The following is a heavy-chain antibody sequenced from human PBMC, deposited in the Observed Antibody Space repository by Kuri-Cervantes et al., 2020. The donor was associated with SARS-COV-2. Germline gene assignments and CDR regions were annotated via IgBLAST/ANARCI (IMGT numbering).Heavy chain of an antibody. D-gene: IGHD4-17*01. CDR2: ITYTGNT. CDR1: GGSIIGSW. V-gene: IGHV4-59*01. CDR3: AGSHDYGDYVSGRLDY. J-gene: IGHJ4*02. Sequence: SETLSLTCTVSGGSIIGSWWTWVRQPPGKGLEWIEYITYTGNTNYNPSLKSRVTISVDTSKNQFSLKLSSVTAADTAVYYCAGSHDYGDYVSGRLDYWGQGTLVTGSS.